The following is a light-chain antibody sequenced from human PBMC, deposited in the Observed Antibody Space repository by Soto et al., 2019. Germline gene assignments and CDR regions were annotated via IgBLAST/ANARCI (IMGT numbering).Light chain of an antibody. CDR1: SSDVGSYNL. Sequence: QSALTQPASVSGSPGRSITISCTGTSSDVGSYNLVSWYQQHPGKAPKLMIYEGSKRPSGVSNRFSGSKSGNTASLTISGLQAEDEADYYCCSYAGSSTDVVFGGGTKLTVL. CDR3: CSYAGSSTDVV. V-gene: IGLV2-23*01. J-gene: IGLJ2*01. CDR2: EGS.